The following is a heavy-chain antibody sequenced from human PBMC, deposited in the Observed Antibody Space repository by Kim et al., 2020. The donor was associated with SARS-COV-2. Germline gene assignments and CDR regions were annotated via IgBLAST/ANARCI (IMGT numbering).Heavy chain of an antibody. CDR3: AKDSGVDTAIPSN. D-gene: IGHD5-18*01. J-gene: IGHJ4*02. Sequence: GGSLRLSCAASGFTFSSYGMHWVRQAPGKGLEWVAVISYDGSNKYYADSVKGRFTISRDNSKNTLYLQMNSLRAEDTAVYYCAKDSGVDTAIPSNWGQGTLVTVSS. CDR2: ISYDGSNK. V-gene: IGHV3-30*18. CDR1: GFTFSSYG.